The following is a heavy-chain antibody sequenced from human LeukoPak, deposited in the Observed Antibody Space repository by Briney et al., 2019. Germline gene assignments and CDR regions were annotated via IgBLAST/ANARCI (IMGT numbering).Heavy chain of an antibody. D-gene: IGHD3-22*01. CDR1: GYTFTSYY. J-gene: IGHJ5*02. Sequence: ASVKVSCKASGYTFTSYYMHWVRQAPGQGLEWMGIINPSGGSTSYAQKFQGRVTMTRDMSTSTVYMELSSLRSEDTAVYYCARVGEAATDSSGKFDPWGQGTLVTVSS. V-gene: IGHV1-46*01. CDR2: INPSGGST. CDR3: ARVGEAATDSSGKFDP.